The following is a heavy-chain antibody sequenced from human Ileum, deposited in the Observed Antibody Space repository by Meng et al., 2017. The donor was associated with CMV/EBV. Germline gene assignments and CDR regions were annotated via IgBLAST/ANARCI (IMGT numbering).Heavy chain of an antibody. CDR2: ISTIGSD. CDR3: SRSGRRGICVDY. V-gene: IGHV4-4*07. CDR1: GAVSNSSY. D-gene: IGHD3-10*01. J-gene: IGHJ4*02. Sequence: ELLQEACPARLSPPAALPPSCTASGAVSNSSYGYWFRQPAGNGLQGIGRISTIGSDSSNPSPQPLITRAVKTTKKQITLMFMSVTAADTAVYYFSRSGRRGICVDYWGQGTLVTVSS.